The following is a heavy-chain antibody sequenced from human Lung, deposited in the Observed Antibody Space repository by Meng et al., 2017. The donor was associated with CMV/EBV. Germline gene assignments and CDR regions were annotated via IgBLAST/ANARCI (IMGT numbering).Heavy chain of an antibody. CDR1: GFTFSSYS. D-gene: IGHD1-26*01. Sequence: GESLKISCAASGFTFSSYSMNWVRQAPGKGLEWLSYISSSSRTADYADSVKGRLTISRDNVNKSLYLQINSLRAEDTAVYYCARDYVGASGLDYWGQGTLVXVSS. CDR3: ARDYVGASGLDY. CDR2: ISSSSRTA. J-gene: IGHJ4*02. V-gene: IGHV3-48*01.